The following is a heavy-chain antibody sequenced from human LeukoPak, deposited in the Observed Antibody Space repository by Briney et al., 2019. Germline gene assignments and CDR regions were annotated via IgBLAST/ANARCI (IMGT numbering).Heavy chain of an antibody. J-gene: IGHJ4*02. Sequence: PSETLSLTCAVSGASISPHNWSWIRQSAGKGLEWIGRIFASGATNYNPSLMSRIIMSVDTSKNQFSLNLTSVTAADAALYFCARDAGHYSFDYWGQGTQVTVSS. CDR1: GASISPHN. V-gene: IGHV4-4*07. CDR2: IFASGAT. CDR3: ARDAGHYSFDY.